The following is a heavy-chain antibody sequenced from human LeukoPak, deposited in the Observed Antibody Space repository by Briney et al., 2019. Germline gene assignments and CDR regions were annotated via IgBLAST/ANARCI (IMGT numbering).Heavy chain of an antibody. J-gene: IGHJ4*02. CDR2: FDPEDGET. D-gene: IGHD2-21*02. Sequence: ASVKVSCKASGYTFTSYGISWVRQAPGKGLEWMGGFDPEDGETIYAQKFQGRVTMTEDTSTDTAYMELSSLRSEDTAVYYCATDFGGGDCFNYWGQGTLVTVSS. V-gene: IGHV1-24*01. CDR3: ATDFGGGDCFNY. CDR1: GYTFTSYG.